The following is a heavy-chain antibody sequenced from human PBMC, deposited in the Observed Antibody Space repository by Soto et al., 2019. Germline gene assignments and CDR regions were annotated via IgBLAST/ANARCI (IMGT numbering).Heavy chain of an antibody. Sequence: SETLSLTCTVSSDSISNFYWSWIRQPPGKGLEWIGFIYYAGTAHYNPSLKSRVTISVDTSTRQFSLTLTSVTAADTAVYYCARVNYYDSYYDGSGRLFYFDSWGRGALVTVSS. CDR3: ARVNYYDSYYDGSGRLFYFDS. CDR2: IYYAGTA. D-gene: IGHD3-22*01. V-gene: IGHV4-59*01. CDR1: SDSISNFY. J-gene: IGHJ4*02.